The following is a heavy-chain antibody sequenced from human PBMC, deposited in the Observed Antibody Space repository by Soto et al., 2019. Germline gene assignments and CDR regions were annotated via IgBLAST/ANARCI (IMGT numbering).Heavy chain of an antibody. D-gene: IGHD6-19*01. CDR2: ISYDGSNK. V-gene: IGHV3-30-3*01. CDR3: ARDSSGWYYYYGMDI. Sequence: GGSLRLSCAASGFTFSSYVMHWVRQAPGKGLEWVAVISYDGSNKYYADSVKGRFTISRDNSKNTLFLQMSSLRAEDTALYYCARDSSGWYYYYGMDIWGQGTTVTVS. CDR1: GFTFSSYV. J-gene: IGHJ6*02.